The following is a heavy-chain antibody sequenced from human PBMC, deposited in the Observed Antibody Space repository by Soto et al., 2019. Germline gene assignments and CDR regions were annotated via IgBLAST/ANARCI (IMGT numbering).Heavy chain of an antibody. CDR1: GFTFSAYA. CDR2: ISASGVAT. CDR3: AKASLPDIHFNAGTWYFVDD. D-gene: IGHD3-3*02. V-gene: IGHV3-23*01. J-gene: IGHJ4*02. Sequence: EVQQLESGGGLVQPGGSLRLSCATSGFTFSAYAMTWVRQAPGKGLEWVSTISASGVATYYADSVKGRFAISRDESNNTLSLQINALRDVHTGVYFRAKASLPDIHFNAGTWYFVDDWGQGTPVTVSS.